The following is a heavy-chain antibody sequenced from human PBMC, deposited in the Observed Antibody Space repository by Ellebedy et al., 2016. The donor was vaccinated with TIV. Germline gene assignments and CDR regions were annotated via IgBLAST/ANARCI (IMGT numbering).Heavy chain of an antibody. CDR1: GGSISSSSYY. D-gene: IGHD3-9*01. CDR2: IYYSGST. V-gene: IGHV4-39*01. CDR3: ARHGASYDILTGYYNVRYFDL. Sequence: SETLSLXCTVSGGSISSSSYYWGWIRQPPGKGLEWIGSIYYSGSTYYNPSLKSRVTISVDTSKNQFSLKLSSVTAADTAVYYCARHGASYDILTGYYNVRYFDLWGRGTLVTVSS. J-gene: IGHJ2*01.